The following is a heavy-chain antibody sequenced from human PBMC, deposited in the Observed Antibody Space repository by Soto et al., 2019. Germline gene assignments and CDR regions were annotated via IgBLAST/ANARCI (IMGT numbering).Heavy chain of an antibody. Sequence: ASVKVSCKASGGTFSSYTISWVRQAPGQGLEWMGRIIPILGIANYAQKFQGRVTITADKSTSTAYMELSSLRSEDTAVYYCASSGEPTDDAFDIWGQGTMVTVSS. CDR2: IIPILGIA. V-gene: IGHV1-69*02. D-gene: IGHD1-26*01. CDR3: ASSGEPTDDAFDI. J-gene: IGHJ3*02. CDR1: GGTFSSYT.